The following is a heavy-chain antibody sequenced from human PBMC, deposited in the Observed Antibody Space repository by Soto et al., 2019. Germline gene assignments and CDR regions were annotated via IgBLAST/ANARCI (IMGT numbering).Heavy chain of an antibody. Sequence: QLQLQESGSGLVKPSQTLSLTCAVSGGSISSGGYSWSWIRQPPGKGLEWIGYIYHSGSTYYHPSLKSRVTISVARSKNQFSMKLSSVTAADTAVYYCARAGGLGAVAADYGGQGTLVTVSS. J-gene: IGHJ4*02. CDR1: GGSISSGGYS. V-gene: IGHV4-30-2*01. D-gene: IGHD6-19*01. CDR3: ARAGGLGAVAADY. CDR2: IYHSGST.